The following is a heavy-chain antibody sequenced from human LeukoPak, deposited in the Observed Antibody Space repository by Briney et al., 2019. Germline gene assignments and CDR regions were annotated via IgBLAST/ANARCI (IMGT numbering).Heavy chain of an antibody. V-gene: IGHV3-48*03. Sequence: GGSLRLSCAASGFTFSSYEMNWVRQAPGKGLEWVSYISSSGNTISYADSVKGRFTTSRDNAKNSLYLQMNSLRAEDTAVYYCARERWLPRTRFDYWGQGTLVTVSS. CDR1: GFTFSSYE. J-gene: IGHJ4*02. CDR3: ARERWLPRTRFDY. D-gene: IGHD5-24*01. CDR2: ISSSGNTI.